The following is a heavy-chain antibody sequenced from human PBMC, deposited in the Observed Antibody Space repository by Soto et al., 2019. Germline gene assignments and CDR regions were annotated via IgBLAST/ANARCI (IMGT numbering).Heavy chain of an antibody. CDR2: IYPGDSDT. CDR3: ARADEEGYGYGQRVRTYYYGMDV. CDR1: GYSFTSYW. Sequence: GESLKISCKGSGYSFTSYWIGWVRQMPGKGLEWMGIIYPGDSDTRYSPSFQGQVTISADKSISTAYLQWSSLKASDTAMYYCARADEEGYGYGQRVRTYYYGMDVWGQGTTVTVSS. J-gene: IGHJ6*02. D-gene: IGHD5-18*01. V-gene: IGHV5-51*01.